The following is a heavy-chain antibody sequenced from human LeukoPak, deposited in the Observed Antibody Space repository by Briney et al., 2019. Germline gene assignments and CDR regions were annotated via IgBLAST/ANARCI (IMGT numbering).Heavy chain of an antibody. V-gene: IGHV4-38-2*02. CDR1: GYSISSGYY. CDR2: IYHSGST. D-gene: IGHD3-10*01. Sequence: SETLSLTCTVSGYSISSGYYWGWIRQPPGKGLEWIGSIYHSGSTYYNPSLKSRVTISVDTSKNQFSLKLSSVTAADTAVYYCARVSFGGSGSYYSRGFDYWGQGTLVTVSS. J-gene: IGHJ4*02. CDR3: ARVSFGGSGSYYSRGFDY.